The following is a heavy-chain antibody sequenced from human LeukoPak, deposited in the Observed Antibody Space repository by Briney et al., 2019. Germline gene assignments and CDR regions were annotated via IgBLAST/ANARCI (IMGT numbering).Heavy chain of an antibody. J-gene: IGHJ3*02. D-gene: IGHD6-19*01. CDR2: ISWNSGSI. V-gene: IGHV3-9*03. CDR1: GFTFSSYS. CDR3: AKDIGSGWYRGGNAFDI. Sequence: GGSLRLSCAAYGFTFSSYSMNWVRQAPGKGLEWVSGISWNSGSIGYADSVKGRFTISRDNAKNSLYLQMNSLRAEDMALYYRAKDIGSGWYRGGNAFDIWGQGTMVTVSS.